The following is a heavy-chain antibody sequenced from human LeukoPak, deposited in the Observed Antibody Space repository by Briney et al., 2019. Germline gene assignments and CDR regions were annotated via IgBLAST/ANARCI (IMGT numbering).Heavy chain of an antibody. Sequence: PSETLPLTCTVSGGSISGHYWTWIRQPPGKGLEWIGQIHYSGRPDYNPSLKSRVTISVDTSKNQLPLKVTSVTGADTAVYYCARFGVDYDMDVWGQGTTVTVSS. J-gene: IGHJ6*02. CDR2: IHYSGRP. CDR1: GGSISGHY. D-gene: IGHD3-16*01. CDR3: ARFGVDYDMDV. V-gene: IGHV4-59*11.